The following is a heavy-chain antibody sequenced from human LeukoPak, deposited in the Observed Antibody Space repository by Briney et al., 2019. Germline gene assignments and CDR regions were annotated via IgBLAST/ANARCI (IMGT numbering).Heavy chain of an antibody. J-gene: IGHJ4*02. CDR3: AKWDTYYDSSGYYFY. D-gene: IGHD3-22*01. CDR1: GFTFSDYY. V-gene: IGHV3-11*01. Sequence: PGGSLRLSCAASGFTFSDYYMSWIRQAPGKGLEWVSYISSSGSTIYYADSVKGRFTISRDNSKNTLYLQMNSLRAEDTAVYYCAKWDTYYDSSGYYFYWGQGTLVTVSS. CDR2: ISSSGSTI.